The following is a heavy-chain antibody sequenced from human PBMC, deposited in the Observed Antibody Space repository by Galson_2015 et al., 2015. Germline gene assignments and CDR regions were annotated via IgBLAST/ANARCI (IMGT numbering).Heavy chain of an antibody. CDR1: GGSISSGGYY. V-gene: IGHV4-31*01. D-gene: IGHD2-2*01. CDR3: ARARLVVPAALGYMDV. J-gene: IGHJ6*03. CDR2: IYYSGST. Sequence: TLSLTCPVSGGSISSGGYYWSWIRQHPGKGLEWIGYIYYSGSTYYNPSLKSLVTISVDTSKNQFSLKLSSVTAADTAVYYCARARLVVPAALGYMDVWGKGTTVTVSS.